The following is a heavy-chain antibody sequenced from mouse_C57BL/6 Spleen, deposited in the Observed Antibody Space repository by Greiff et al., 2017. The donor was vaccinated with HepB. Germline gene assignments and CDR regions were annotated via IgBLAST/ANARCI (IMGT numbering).Heavy chain of an antibody. J-gene: IGHJ3*01. CDR2: IDPENGDT. CDR1: GFNIKDDY. V-gene: IGHV14-4*01. Sequence: VQLQQSGAELVRPGASVKLSCTASGFNIKDDYMHWVKQRPEQGLEWIGWIDPENGDTEYASKFQGKATITADTSSNTAYLQLSSLTSEDTAVYYCTPSYYGIPFAYWGQGTLVTVSA. CDR3: TPSYYGIPFAY. D-gene: IGHD2-1*01.